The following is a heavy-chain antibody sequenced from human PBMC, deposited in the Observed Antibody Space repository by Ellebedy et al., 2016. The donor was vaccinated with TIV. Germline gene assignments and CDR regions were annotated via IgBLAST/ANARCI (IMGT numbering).Heavy chain of an antibody. V-gene: IGHV1-18*04. D-gene: IGHD6-19*01. Sequence: AASVKVSCKASGYNFTSYGISWVRQAPGQGLEWMGWSSAYNDNTNYAQKFQGRVTMTTDTSTSTAYMELRNLRSDDTAVYYCARDRYSSGWDWGYWGQGTLVTVSS. J-gene: IGHJ4*02. CDR1: GYNFTSYG. CDR3: ARDRYSSGWDWGY. CDR2: SSAYNDNT.